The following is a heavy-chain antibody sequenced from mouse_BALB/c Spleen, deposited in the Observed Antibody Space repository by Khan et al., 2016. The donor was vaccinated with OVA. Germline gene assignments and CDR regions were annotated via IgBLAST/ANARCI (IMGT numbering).Heavy chain of an antibody. D-gene: IGHD2-4*01. CDR2: IWSGGST. CDR1: GFSLTTYG. CDR3: ARNYDYDEGLAY. J-gene: IGHJ3*01. V-gene: IGHV2-2*02. Sequence: QVQLKESGPGLVQPSQSLSITCTVSGFSLTTYGVHWVRQSPGKGLEWLGVIWSGGSTNYNAAFISRLSISKDSSKSQVFFKMNILQVNDTAIYYCARNYDYDEGLAYWGQGTLLTVSA.